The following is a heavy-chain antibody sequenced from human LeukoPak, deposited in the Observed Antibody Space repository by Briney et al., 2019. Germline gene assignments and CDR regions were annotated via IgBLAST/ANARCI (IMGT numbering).Heavy chain of an antibody. J-gene: IGHJ4*02. CDR1: GGSFSGYY. Sequence: SETLSLTCAVYGGSFSGYYWSWIRQPPGKGLEWIGYIYYSGSTNYNPSLKSRVTISVDTSKNQFSLKLSSVTAADTAVYYCARLGGYSYVLVDYGGQGPLVTVSS. D-gene: IGHD5-18*01. CDR2: IYYSGST. V-gene: IGHV4-59*08. CDR3: ARLGGYSYVLVDY.